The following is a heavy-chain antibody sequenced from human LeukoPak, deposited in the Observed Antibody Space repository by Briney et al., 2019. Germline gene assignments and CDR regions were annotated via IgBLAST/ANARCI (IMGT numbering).Heavy chain of an antibody. V-gene: IGHV4-61*02. CDR1: GGSISSGSYF. D-gene: IGHD5-12*01. Sequence: SETLSLTCTVSGGSISSGSYFWSWIRQPAGKGLEWIGRIYTSGSTNYNPSLKSRLTISVDTSKNQFSLKLSSVTAADTAVYYCARRRGYSGYDWGFDYWGQGTLVTVSS. CDR3: ARRRGYSGYDWGFDY. J-gene: IGHJ4*02. CDR2: IYTSGST.